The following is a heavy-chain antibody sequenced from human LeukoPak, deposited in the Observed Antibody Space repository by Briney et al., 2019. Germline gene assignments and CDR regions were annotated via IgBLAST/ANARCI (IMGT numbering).Heavy chain of an antibody. J-gene: IGHJ4*02. Sequence: GGSLRLSCAASGFTFCNHWMHWVRQAPGKGLMWVSRINRDGSRTDYADSVKGRFTISRDDAKNTLYLQVNSLRAEDTAVYFCARGGSDTAMAHDYWGQGTLVTASS. D-gene: IGHD5-18*01. CDR1: GFTFCNHW. V-gene: IGHV3-74*01. CDR3: ARGGSDTAMAHDY. CDR2: INRDGSRT.